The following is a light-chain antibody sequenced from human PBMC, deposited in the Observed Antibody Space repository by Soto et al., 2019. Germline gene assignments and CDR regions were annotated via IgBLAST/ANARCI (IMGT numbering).Light chain of an antibody. CDR3: QQSFNTVMYT. CDR2: TSS. V-gene: IGKV1-39*01. CDR1: QTIGSY. J-gene: IGKJ2*01. Sequence: DLQMTQSPSSLSASVGDRVTITCRASQTIGSYLNWYQQKPGRAPKLLIYTSSNLRSGVPSRFSGSGSGTEFTLTISSLQPEDFATYFCQQSFNTVMYTFGQGTKLEIK.